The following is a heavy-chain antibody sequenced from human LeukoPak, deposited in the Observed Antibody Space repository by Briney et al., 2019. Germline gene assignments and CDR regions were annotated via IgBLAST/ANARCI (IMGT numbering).Heavy chain of an antibody. Sequence: SESLSLTCTVSGGSISSYYWSWIRQPPGKGLEWIGSMYSSGSTYYNPSLKSRVTISVDTSKNQFSLRLSSVTASDTAVYYCVRDYHLAVGRLVQFDNWGQGTLVTVSS. CDR3: VRDYHLAVGRLVQFDN. CDR2: MYSSGST. V-gene: IGHV4-39*07. D-gene: IGHD3-3*02. CDR1: GGSISSYY. J-gene: IGHJ4*02.